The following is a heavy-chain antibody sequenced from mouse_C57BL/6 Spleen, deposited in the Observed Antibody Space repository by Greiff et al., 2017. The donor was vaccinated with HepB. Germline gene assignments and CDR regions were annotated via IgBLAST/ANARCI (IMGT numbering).Heavy chain of an antibody. D-gene: IGHD2-4*01. J-gene: IGHJ4*01. CDR1: GYTFTDYY. V-gene: IGHV1-26*01. Sequence: EVQLQQSGPELVKPGASVKISCKASGYTFTDYYMNWVKQSHGKSLEWIGDINPNNGGTSYNQKFKGKATLTVDKSSSTAYMELRSLTSEDSAVYYCARPRLRRPGYAMDYWGQGTSVTVSS. CDR2: INPNNGGT. CDR3: ARPRLRRPGYAMDY.